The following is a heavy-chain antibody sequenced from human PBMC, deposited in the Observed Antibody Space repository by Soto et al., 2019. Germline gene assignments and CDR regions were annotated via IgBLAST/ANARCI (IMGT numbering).Heavy chain of an antibody. D-gene: IGHD3-3*01. Sequence: GDSLKISYKCSGYSFTSYWIGWVRQMPGKGLEWMGIIYPGDSDTRYSPSFQGQVTISADKSISTAYLQWSSLKASDTAMYYCARADYDFWGGYDRTNKYGMDVRGQGTTVPGS. J-gene: IGHJ6*02. CDR3: ARADYDFWGGYDRTNKYGMDV. CDR1: GYSFTSYW. V-gene: IGHV5-51*01. CDR2: IYPGDSDT.